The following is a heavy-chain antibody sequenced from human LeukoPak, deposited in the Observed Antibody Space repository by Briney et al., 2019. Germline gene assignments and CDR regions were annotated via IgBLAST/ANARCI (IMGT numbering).Heavy chain of an antibody. J-gene: IGHJ4*02. Sequence: SETLSLTCTVSGGSISSGGYYWSWIRQHPGKGLEWIGYIKYSGSTYYNPSLKSRLTISVDTFKNQFSLKLSSVTAADTAVYYCARVSRLGELSLGYWGQGTLVTVSS. CDR2: IKYSGST. CDR3: ARVSRLGELSLGY. D-gene: IGHD3-16*02. V-gene: IGHV4-31*03. CDR1: GGSISSGGYY.